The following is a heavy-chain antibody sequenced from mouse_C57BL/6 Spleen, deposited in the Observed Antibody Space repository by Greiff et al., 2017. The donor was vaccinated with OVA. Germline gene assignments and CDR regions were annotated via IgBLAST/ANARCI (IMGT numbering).Heavy chain of an antibody. CDR1: GFTFSSYA. CDR3: ARGDYGSPFYWYFDV. Sequence: EVNVVESGGGLVKPGGSLKLSCAASGFTFSSYAMSWVRQTPEKRLEWVATISDGGSYTYYPDNVKGRFTISRDNAKNNLYLQMSHLKSEDTAMYYCARGDYGSPFYWYFDVWGTGTTVTVSS. J-gene: IGHJ1*03. CDR2: ISDGGSYT. V-gene: IGHV5-4*03. D-gene: IGHD1-1*01.